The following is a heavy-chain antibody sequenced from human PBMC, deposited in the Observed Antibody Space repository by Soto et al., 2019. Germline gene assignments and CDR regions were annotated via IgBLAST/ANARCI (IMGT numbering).Heavy chain of an antibody. D-gene: IGHD3-3*01. Sequence: VELLESGGDLVQPGGSLRLSCAASGLTFINYALTWVRQAPGRGLEWVSAISGSGATYYADSVKGRFTISRDNPENTLYLQMDSLRAEDTAIYYCARALDFWRGAITSARFDPWGQGTLVTVSS. CDR2: ISGSGAT. V-gene: IGHV3-23*01. CDR1: GLTFINYA. J-gene: IGHJ5*02. CDR3: ARALDFWRGAITSARFDP.